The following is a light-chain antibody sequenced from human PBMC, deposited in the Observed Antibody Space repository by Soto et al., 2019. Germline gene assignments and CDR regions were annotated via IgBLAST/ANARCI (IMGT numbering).Light chain of an antibody. Sequence: DIQMTQSPSTLSASLGDRVTITCRASENVDKWLAWYQQKPGQAPKHLLYESSYSHSGVPSRFSVRGSGTGSTLTINSLQLDDFATCYCHQYNRPPPAWTFGQGTTVEIK. V-gene: IGKV1-5*03. J-gene: IGKJ1*01. CDR2: ESS. CDR1: ENVDKW. CDR3: HQYNRPPPAWT.